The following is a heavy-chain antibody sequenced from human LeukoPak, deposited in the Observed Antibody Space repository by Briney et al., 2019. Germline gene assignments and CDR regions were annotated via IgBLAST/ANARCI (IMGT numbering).Heavy chain of an antibody. V-gene: IGHV4-4*07. CDR1: GGSISSYY. D-gene: IGHD2-2*01. CDR3: ARGHCSSTSCYFYFDY. CDR2: IYTSGST. Sequence: PSETLSLTFTVSGGSISSYYWSWIRQPAGKGLEWIGRIYTSGSTNYNPSLKSRVTMSVDTSKNQFSLKLSSVTAADTAVYYCARGHCSSTSCYFYFDYWGQGTLVTVSS. J-gene: IGHJ4*02.